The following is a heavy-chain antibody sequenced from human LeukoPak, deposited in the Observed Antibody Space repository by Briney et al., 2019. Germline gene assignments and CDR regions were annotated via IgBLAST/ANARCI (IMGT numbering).Heavy chain of an antibody. CDR3: ARDYKWNDVPSNWFDP. CDR1: DYSISSGYY. V-gene: IGHV4-38-2*02. J-gene: IGHJ5*02. Sequence: PSETLSLTCTVSDYSISSGYYWGWIRQPPGKGLEWIGSIYHSGSTYYNPSLKSRVTISVDTSKNQFSLKVSSVTAADTAVYYCARDYKWNDVPSNWFDPWGQGTLVTVSS. D-gene: IGHD1-1*01. CDR2: IYHSGST.